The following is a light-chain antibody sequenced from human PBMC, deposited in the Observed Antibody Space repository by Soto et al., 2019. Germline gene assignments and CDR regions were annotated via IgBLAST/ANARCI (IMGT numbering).Light chain of an antibody. Sequence: DIQLTQSPSSLSASVGDRVTITCRSSQNINTYLNWYQQRPGEPPKLLIYHASSLKSGVPSRFSGSASGTAFTLTISSLQPEECGTYYCQQSSRMPPFGGGTKLDIK. CDR1: QNINTY. J-gene: IGKJ4*01. CDR3: QQSSRMPP. V-gene: IGKV1-39*01. CDR2: HAS.